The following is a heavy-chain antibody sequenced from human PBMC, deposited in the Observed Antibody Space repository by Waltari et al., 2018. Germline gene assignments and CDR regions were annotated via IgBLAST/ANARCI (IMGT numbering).Heavy chain of an antibody. V-gene: IGHV4-39*01. CDR1: GGSISSSRYY. CDR2: IFYSGST. D-gene: IGHD2-2*01. Sequence: QLQLQESGPGLVKPSETLSLTCTVSGGSISSSRYYWGWIRQPPGKGLEWIGSIFYSGSTYYNPSLKSRVTMSVDTSKNQFSLKRSSVTAADTSVYFCARHGKYCSSSNICFWNPNYFDPGGLGTLVTVSS. J-gene: IGHJ5*02. CDR3: ARHGKYCSSSNICFWNPNYFDP.